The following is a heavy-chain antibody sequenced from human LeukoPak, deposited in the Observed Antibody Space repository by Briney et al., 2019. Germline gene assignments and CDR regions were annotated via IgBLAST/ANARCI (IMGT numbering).Heavy chain of an antibody. Sequence: GGSLRLSCAASGFTFSSYSMNWVRQAPGKGPEWVSSISSSSSYIYYADSVKGRFTISRDNAKNSLYLQMNSLRAEDTAVYYCARDLAYCSGGSCFNWFDPWGQGTLVTVSS. CDR3: ARDLAYCSGGSCFNWFDP. J-gene: IGHJ5*02. CDR1: GFTFSSYS. CDR2: ISSSSSYI. D-gene: IGHD2-15*01. V-gene: IGHV3-21*01.